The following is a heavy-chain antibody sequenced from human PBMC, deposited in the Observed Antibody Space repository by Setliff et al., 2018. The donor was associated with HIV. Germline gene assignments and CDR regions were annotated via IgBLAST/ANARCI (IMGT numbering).Heavy chain of an antibody. CDR3: ARASYYYDSSGWVDY. J-gene: IGHJ4*02. V-gene: IGHV3-11*03. D-gene: IGHD3-22*01. CDR2: ISSGSSYT. CDR1: GFTFSDYY. Sequence: GSLRLSCAASGFTFSDYYMSWIRQAPGKGLEWVSYISSGSSYTNYADSVKGRFTISRDNAKNSLYLQMNSLRAEDTAVYYCARASYYYDSSGWVDYWGQGTLVTVSS.